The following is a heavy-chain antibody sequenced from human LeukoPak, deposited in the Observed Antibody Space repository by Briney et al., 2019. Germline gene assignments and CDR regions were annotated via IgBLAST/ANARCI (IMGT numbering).Heavy chain of an antibody. D-gene: IGHD6-19*01. CDR2: IFHSGST. CDR3: ARSRIVLADSLDP. CDR1: GGSISGYY. J-gene: IGHJ5*02. V-gene: IGHV4-4*07. Sequence: SETLSLTCTVSGGSISGYYWNWIRQPAGKGLEWIGRIFHSGSTNYNPSLNSRVTMSVDTSKNQFSLKLSSVTAADTAVYYCARSRIVLADSLDPWGQGTLVTVSS.